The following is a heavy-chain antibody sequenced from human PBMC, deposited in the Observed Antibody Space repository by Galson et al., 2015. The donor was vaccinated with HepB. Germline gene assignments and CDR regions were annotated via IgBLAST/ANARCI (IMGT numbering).Heavy chain of an antibody. Sequence: SLRLSCAASGFTFSSYYMSWIRQAPGKGLEWVSYICSGGSNTNYADSVKGRFTISRDNAKNSLYLQMNSPRAEDTAVYYCARAGATVTPIDYWGQGTLVTVSS. D-gene: IGHD4-17*01. CDR1: GFTFSSYY. CDR2: ICSGGSNT. CDR3: ARAGATVTPIDY. J-gene: IGHJ4*02. V-gene: IGHV3-11*06.